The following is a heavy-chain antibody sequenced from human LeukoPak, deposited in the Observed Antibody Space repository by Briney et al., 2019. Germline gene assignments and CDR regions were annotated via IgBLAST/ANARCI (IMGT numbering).Heavy chain of an antibody. D-gene: IGHD1-1*01. CDR3: ARALLTGIPTRGYFDY. CDR1: GFTFSSYG. CDR2: IAPSGGGT. Sequence: GRSLRLSCAASGFTFSSYGMRWVRQAPGKGLEWVSGIAPSGGGTEYADSVKGRFTISRDDSKKSLYLQMNSLTADDTAVYFCARALLTGIPTRGYFDYWGQGTLVTVSS. J-gene: IGHJ4*02. V-gene: IGHV3-23*01.